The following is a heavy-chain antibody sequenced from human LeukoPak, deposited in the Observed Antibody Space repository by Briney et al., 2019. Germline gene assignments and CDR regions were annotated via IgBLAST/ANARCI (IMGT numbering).Heavy chain of an antibody. CDR2: ISYDGSNK. D-gene: IGHD2-2*01. V-gene: IGHV3-30*18. CDR3: AEAYGYCTTTSCSHEEFDY. CDR1: GFTFSNYG. Sequence: PGGSLRLSCAASGFTFSNYGMHWVRQAPGKGLEGVAVISYDGSNKYYADSVKGRFAISRDNSKNTLYLQMNSLRAEDTAVYYCAEAYGYCTTTSCSHEEFDYWGQGTLVTVSS. J-gene: IGHJ4*02.